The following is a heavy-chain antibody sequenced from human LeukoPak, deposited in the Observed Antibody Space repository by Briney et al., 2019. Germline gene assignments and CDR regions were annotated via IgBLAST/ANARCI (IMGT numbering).Heavy chain of an antibody. CDR2: ISGSGGST. D-gene: IGHD3-22*01. J-gene: IGHJ5*02. CDR3: AKDRGPYYDSSGSKNWFDP. V-gene: IGHV3-23*01. Sequence: GGSLRLSCVASGFTFSSYAMSWVRQVPGKGLEWVSGISGSGGSTYYADSVKGRFTISRDNSKNTLYLQMNSLRAEDTAVYHCAKDRGPYYDSSGSKNWFDPWGQGTLVTVSS. CDR1: GFTFSSYA.